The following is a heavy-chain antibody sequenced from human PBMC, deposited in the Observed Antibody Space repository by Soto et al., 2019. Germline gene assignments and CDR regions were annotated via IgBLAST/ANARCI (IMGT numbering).Heavy chain of an antibody. Sequence: QVQLVESGGGVVQPGRSLRLSCAASGFVFSSYAMHWVRQAPGKGLEWVAVISYDGSNKYYADSVKGRFTTSRDTSKNTLYLHMNSLRAGDTAVYYCARTGLLHGMDVWGQGTTVTVSS. CDR1: GFVFSSYA. V-gene: IGHV3-30-3*01. J-gene: IGHJ6*02. D-gene: IGHD2-15*01. CDR2: ISYDGSNK. CDR3: ARTGLLHGMDV.